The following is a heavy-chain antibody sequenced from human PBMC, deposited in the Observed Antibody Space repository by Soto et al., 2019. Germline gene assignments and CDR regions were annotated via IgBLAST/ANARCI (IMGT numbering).Heavy chain of an antibody. Sequence: GASGKVSCKASGYTFTSYGISWVRQAPGQGLEWMGWISAYNGNTNYAQKLQGRVTMTTDTSTSTAYMELRSLRSDDTAVYYCARVGYCSSTSCYRKLNWFDPWGQGTLVTVSS. CDR3: ARVGYCSSTSCYRKLNWFDP. CDR1: GYTFTSYG. CDR2: ISAYNGNT. V-gene: IGHV1-18*01. J-gene: IGHJ5*02. D-gene: IGHD2-2*01.